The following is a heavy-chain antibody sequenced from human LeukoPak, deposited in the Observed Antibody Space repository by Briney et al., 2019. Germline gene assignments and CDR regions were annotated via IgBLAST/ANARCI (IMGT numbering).Heavy chain of an antibody. CDR1: GFTFSSYA. J-gene: IGHJ4*02. D-gene: IGHD3-10*01. V-gene: IGHV3-23*01. CDR3: AKDVGGYYFTYWSGCFDH. CDR2: ISSGGGST. Sequence: GGSLRLSCAGSGFTFSSYAMSWVRQAPGKGLEWVSGISSGGGSTYYADSVKGRFTISRDNSKNTPDLEMNSLRAEDTAVYYCAKDVGGYYFTYWSGCFDHWGQGTLVTVSS.